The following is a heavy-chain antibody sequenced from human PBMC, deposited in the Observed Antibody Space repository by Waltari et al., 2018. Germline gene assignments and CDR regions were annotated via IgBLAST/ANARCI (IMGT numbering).Heavy chain of an antibody. D-gene: IGHD2-8*01. CDR3: AGGTQRYCTNGVCYEGGYFDY. V-gene: IGHV3-23*03. CDR1: GFTFSSYA. CDR2: IYSGVRT. Sequence: EVQLLESGGGLVQPGGSLRLSCAASGFTFSSYAMSWVRQAPGKGLEWVSVIYSGVRTYDADSVKGRFTISRDNSKNTLYLQMNSLRAEDTAVYYCAGGTQRYCTNGVCYEGGYFDYWGQGTLVTVSS. J-gene: IGHJ4*02.